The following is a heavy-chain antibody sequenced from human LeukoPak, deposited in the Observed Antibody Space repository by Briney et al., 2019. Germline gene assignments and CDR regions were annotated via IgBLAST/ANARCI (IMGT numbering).Heavy chain of an antibody. Sequence: GASVKVSCKASGYTFTSYYMHWVRQAPGQGLEWMGIINPSGGSTSYAQKFQGRVTMTRDTSTSTVYMALSSLRSEDTAVYYCASLVVPAAILDYGMDVWGQGTTVTVSS. CDR2: INPSGGST. D-gene: IGHD2-2*01. CDR1: GYTFTSYY. V-gene: IGHV1-46*01. J-gene: IGHJ6*02. CDR3: ASLVVPAAILDYGMDV.